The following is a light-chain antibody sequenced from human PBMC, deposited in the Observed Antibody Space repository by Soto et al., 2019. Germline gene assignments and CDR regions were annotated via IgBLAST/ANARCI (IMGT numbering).Light chain of an antibody. J-gene: IGKJ1*01. Sequence: GERATLSCRASQSVSSNLAWYQQKPGQAPRLLIYGASTRATGIPARFSGSGSGTEFTLTISSLQSEDFAVYYCQQYNNWPLTCGQGTKVDNK. CDR1: QSVSSN. V-gene: IGKV3-15*01. CDR3: QQYNNWPLT. CDR2: GAS.